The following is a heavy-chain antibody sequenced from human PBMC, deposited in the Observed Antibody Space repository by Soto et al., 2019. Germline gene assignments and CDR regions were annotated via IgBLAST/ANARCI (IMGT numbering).Heavy chain of an antibody. J-gene: IGHJ2*01. CDR2: IDNSGST. Sequence: QAQLQDSGPGPVKPSETLSLTCTVSGGSVSGGTHYLSWIRQPPGKGLEWIGYIDNSGSTHYNPSLKGRVTISVDTSKNHFSLKLSSVTAADTAVYYCARGYSTSWYWFDLLGRGILVTVSS. CDR3: ARGYSTSWYWFDL. V-gene: IGHV4-61*01. D-gene: IGHD6-13*01. CDR1: GGSVSGGTHY.